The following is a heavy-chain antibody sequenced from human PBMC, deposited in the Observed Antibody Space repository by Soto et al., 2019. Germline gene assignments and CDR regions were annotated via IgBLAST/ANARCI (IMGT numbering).Heavy chain of an antibody. Sequence: VVSLRISCAAAGLTFSDYYMSWIRQVPGKGLEWVAYISGTSDSIPYADSVKGRFTISRDNARNSLYLQMNSLRAEDTALYYCARVGVVTAAGTSDYWGQGTLVTVSS. CDR2: ISGTSDSI. V-gene: IGHV3-11*06. J-gene: IGHJ4*02. D-gene: IGHD6-13*01. CDR3: ARVGVVTAAGTSDY. CDR1: GLTFSDYY.